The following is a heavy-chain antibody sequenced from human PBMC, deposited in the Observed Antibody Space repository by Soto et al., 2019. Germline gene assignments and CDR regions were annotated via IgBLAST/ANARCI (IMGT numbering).Heavy chain of an antibody. V-gene: IGHV1-18*01. D-gene: IGHD5-18*01. CDR2: ISGYNGDT. Sequence: QVQLVQSGAEVKKPGASVKVSCKASGYTFNTYSISWVRQAPGQVLEWMGWISGYNGDTHYAQKFQGRVTMTTDTSTSTAYMELRSLRSDDTAMYYCARENVLSYVDTTMVDYFDYRAQGTLVTVSS. J-gene: IGHJ4*02. CDR1: GYTFNTYS. CDR3: ARENVLSYVDTTMVDYFDY.